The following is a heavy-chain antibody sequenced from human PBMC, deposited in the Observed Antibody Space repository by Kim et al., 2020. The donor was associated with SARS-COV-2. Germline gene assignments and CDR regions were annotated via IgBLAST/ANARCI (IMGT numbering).Heavy chain of an antibody. Sequence: AKGRFTIYRDTSRNTLYLQMNSLRPEDTAVYYCAKDSSRFTSGSQYFFDYWGRGTLVIVSS. V-gene: IGHV3-30*02. D-gene: IGHD5-18*01. J-gene: IGHJ4*02. CDR3: AKDSSRFTSGSQYFFDY.